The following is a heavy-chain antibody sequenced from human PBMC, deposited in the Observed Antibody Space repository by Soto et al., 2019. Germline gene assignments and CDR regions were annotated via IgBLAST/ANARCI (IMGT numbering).Heavy chain of an antibody. Sequence: PGGSLRLSCAASGFTFSSYAMSWVRQAPGKGLEWVSAISGSGGSTYYADSVKGRFTISRDNSKNTPYLQMNSLRAEDTAVYYCAKDRLLRSANWFDPWGQGTLVTVSS. CDR2: ISGSGGST. CDR3: AKDRLLRSANWFDP. CDR1: GFTFSSYA. V-gene: IGHV3-23*01. D-gene: IGHD3-3*01. J-gene: IGHJ5*02.